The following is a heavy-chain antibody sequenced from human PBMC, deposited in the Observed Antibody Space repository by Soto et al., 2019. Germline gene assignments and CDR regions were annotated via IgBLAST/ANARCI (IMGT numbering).Heavy chain of an antibody. J-gene: IGHJ6*02. V-gene: IGHV4-30-4*01. CDR2: IYYSGST. D-gene: IGHD2-2*01. CDR1: GGSXXXXXXX. CDR3: ARGLSSIGLGV. Sequence: QVQLQESGPGLVKPSQTLSLTCSVSGGSXXXXXXXXXXXXQXXXKGLEWIGYIYYSGSTYYNPSLKSRXXIXXXXXXNXXXLXXXXVXXAXTAVYYCARGLSSIGLGVWGQGTTVTVSS.